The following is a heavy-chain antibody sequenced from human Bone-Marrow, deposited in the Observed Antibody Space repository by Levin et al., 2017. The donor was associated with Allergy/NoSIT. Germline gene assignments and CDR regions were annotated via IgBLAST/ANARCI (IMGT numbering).Heavy chain of an antibody. Sequence: GESLKISCAASGFIFSNDWMNWVRQAPGRGLEWVGRIKSKTDGGTTDYAAPVKGRFTISRDDSKNTLYLQMYSLKTEDTAVYYCTQAMGWRWGQGTLVTVSS. V-gene: IGHV3-15*07. CDR2: IKSKTDGGTT. CDR3: TQAMGWR. CDR1: GFIFSNDW. J-gene: IGHJ4*02. D-gene: IGHD6-19*01.